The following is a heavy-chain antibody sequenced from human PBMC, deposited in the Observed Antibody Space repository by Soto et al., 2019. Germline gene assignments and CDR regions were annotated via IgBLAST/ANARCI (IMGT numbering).Heavy chain of an antibody. J-gene: IGHJ6*02. CDR1: AGSFSGYY. CDR2: INPGGTT. D-gene: IGHD3-10*01. V-gene: IGHV4-34*01. Sequence: QVQLQQWGAGLLKPSETLSLTCAVYAGSFSGYYWSWVRQPPGKGLEWIGQINPGGTTNYNPSLKSRVSISLDTSKNQFSLKLSSVTAADTAMYYCARGKGNYGSGSYLYWYGMDVWGHGTTVTVSS. CDR3: ARGKGNYGSGSYLYWYGMDV.